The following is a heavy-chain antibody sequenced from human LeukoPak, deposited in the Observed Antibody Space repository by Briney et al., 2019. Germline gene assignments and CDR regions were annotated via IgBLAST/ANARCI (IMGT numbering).Heavy chain of an antibody. D-gene: IGHD3-10*01. V-gene: IGHV1-69*13. J-gene: IGHJ6*03. CDR3: ASSSGGSGSYYKKEGSGYYYYYYMDV. CDR1: GGTFSSYA. Sequence: ASVKVSCKASGGTFSSYAISWVRQAPGQGLEWMGGIIPIFGTANYAQKFQGRVTITADESTSTAYMELSSLRSEDTAVYYCASSSGGSGSYYKKEGSGYYYYYYMDVWGKGTTVTISS. CDR2: IIPIFGTA.